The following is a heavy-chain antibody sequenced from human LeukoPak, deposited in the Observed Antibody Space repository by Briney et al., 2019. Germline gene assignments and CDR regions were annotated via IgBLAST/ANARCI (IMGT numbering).Heavy chain of an antibody. D-gene: IGHD3-10*01. Sequence: PSETLSLTCTVSGGSISSGGYYWSWIRQPPGKGLEWIGYIFYSGSTHYNPSLRSRVTISIDTSKNQFSLKLNSVTAADTAVYYCARDKQPGDYWGQGTLVTVSS. CDR2: IFYSGST. V-gene: IGHV4-61*08. CDR1: GGSISSGGYY. J-gene: IGHJ4*02. CDR3: ARDKQPGDY.